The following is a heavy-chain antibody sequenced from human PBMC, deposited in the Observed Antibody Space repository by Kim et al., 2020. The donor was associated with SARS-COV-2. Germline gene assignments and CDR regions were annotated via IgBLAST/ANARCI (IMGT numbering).Heavy chain of an antibody. Sequence: KSRVTISVDTAKNQFSLKLSSVTAADTAVYYCARDRIYYDSSGARWFDPWGQGTLVTVSS. D-gene: IGHD3-22*01. CDR3: ARDRIYYDSSGARWFDP. V-gene: IGHV4-59*01. J-gene: IGHJ5*02.